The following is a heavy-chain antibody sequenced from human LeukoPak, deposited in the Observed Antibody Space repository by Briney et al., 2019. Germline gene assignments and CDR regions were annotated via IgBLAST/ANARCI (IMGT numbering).Heavy chain of an antibody. CDR1: GSTFSSYA. Sequence: GGSLRLSCAASGSTFSSYAMSWVRQAPGKGLELVSAISGSGGSTYYADSVKGGFTISRDNSKTTLHLQMNSLRAEHTAVYYCAKIDSSGYYKLYYFDYWGQGTLVTVSS. CDR3: AKIDSSGYYKLYYFDY. V-gene: IGHV3-23*01. D-gene: IGHD3-22*01. J-gene: IGHJ4*02. CDR2: ISGSGGST.